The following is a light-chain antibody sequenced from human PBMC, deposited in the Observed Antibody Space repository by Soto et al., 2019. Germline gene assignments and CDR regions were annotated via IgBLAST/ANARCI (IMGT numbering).Light chain of an antibody. V-gene: IGLV1-40*01. J-gene: IGLJ1*01. CDR2: GNS. Sequence: QSVLTQPPSVSGAPGQRVTISCTGSSSNIGAGYDVHWYQQLPGTAPKLLIYGNSNRPSGVPDRFSGSKSGTSASLAITGLQAEDEADYYCQSSDSSLSAPGFGTGTKLTV. CDR3: QSSDSSLSAPG. CDR1: SSNIGAGYD.